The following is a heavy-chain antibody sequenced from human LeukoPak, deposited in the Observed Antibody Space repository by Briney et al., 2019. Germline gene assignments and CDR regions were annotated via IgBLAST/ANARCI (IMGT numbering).Heavy chain of an antibody. CDR1: GYTFTSYY. J-gene: IGHJ5*02. CDR2: INPSGGST. D-gene: IGHD6-19*01. CDR3: AREAVAGYNWFDP. V-gene: IGHV1-46*01. Sequence: ASVKVSCKASGYTFTSYYMHWVRQAPGQGLEWMGIINPSGGSTSYAQKLQGRVTMTTDTSTSTAYMELRSLRSDDTAVYYCAREAVAGYNWFDPWGQGTLVTVSS.